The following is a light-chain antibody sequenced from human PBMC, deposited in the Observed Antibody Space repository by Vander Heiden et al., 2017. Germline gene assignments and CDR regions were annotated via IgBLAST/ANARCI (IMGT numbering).Light chain of an antibody. V-gene: IGKV1-5*03. CDR2: KAS. CDR3: QQYNSYPWT. CDR1: QSISSG. Sequence: EIQMNQSTSTLSASVGDRVTITCGASQSISSGLAWHQKKPGKAPKLLIYKASSLESGLPSRFSGSASGTEFTLTISSLHPDDFTTYYCQQYNSYPWTFGPGTKVEIK. J-gene: IGKJ1*01.